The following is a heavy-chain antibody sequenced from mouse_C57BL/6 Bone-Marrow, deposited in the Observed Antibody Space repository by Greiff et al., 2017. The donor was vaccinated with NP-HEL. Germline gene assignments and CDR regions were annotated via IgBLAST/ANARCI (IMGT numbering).Heavy chain of an antibody. CDR1: GYTFTSYW. J-gene: IGHJ2*01. V-gene: IGHV1-55*01. CDR3: ARFQPSYYYGSSYDY. Sequence: VQLQQPGAELVKPGASVKMSCKASGYTFTSYWITWVKQRPGQGLEWIGDIYPGSGSTNYNEKFKSKATLTVDTSSSTTYMQLSILTSEDSAVYYCARFQPSYYYGSSYDYWGQGTTLTVSS. CDR2: IYPGSGST. D-gene: IGHD1-1*01.